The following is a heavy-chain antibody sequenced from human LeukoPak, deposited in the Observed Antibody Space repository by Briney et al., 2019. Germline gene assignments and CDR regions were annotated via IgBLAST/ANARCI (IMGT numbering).Heavy chain of an antibody. CDR2: ISSSSSTI. CDR1: GFTFSSYS. J-gene: IGHJ4*02. CDR3: ARVGRYYYDSSGYYLGYYFDY. Sequence: PGGSLRLSCAASGFTFSSYSMNWVRQAPGKGLEWVSYISSSSSTIYYADSVKGRFTISRDNAKNSLYLQMNSLRAEDTAVYYCARVGRYYYDSSGYYLGYYFDYWGQGTLVTVSS. D-gene: IGHD3-22*01. V-gene: IGHV3-48*01.